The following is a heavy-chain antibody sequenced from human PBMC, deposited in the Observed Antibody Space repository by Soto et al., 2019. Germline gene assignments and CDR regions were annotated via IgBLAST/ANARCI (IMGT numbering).Heavy chain of an antibody. J-gene: IGHJ4*02. Sequence: EVQLVESGGGLIKPGGSLRLSCAASGFTFSSYSMNWVRQAPGKGLEWVSSISSSSSYIYYADSVKGRFTISRDNAKNSRYLQMNSLRAEDTAVYYCTRDKPCYVGFRVDYWGQGTLVTVSS. CDR1: GFTFSSYS. D-gene: IGHD3-16*01. CDR3: TRDKPCYVGFRVDY. CDR2: ISSSSSYI. V-gene: IGHV3-21*01.